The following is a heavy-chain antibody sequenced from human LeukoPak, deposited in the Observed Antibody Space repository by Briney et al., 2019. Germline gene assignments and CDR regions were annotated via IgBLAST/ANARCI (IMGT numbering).Heavy chain of an antibody. J-gene: IGHJ4*02. CDR1: GFTFSNYW. D-gene: IGHD3-22*01. Sequence: GGSLRLSCAASGFTFSNYWMHWVRQAPGKGRVWVSRINSDGSTTNYADSVKGRFTISRDNAKNTLYLQMNSLRAEDTAVYYCARELGHYYDSSGDFDYWGQGTLVTVSS. CDR2: INSDGSTT. V-gene: IGHV3-74*01. CDR3: ARELGHYYDSSGDFDY.